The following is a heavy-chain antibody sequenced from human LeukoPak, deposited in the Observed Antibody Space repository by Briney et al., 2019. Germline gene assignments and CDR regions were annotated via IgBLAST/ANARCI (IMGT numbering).Heavy chain of an antibody. Sequence: ASVKVSCKASGYTFTGYYMHWVRQAPGQGLEWMGWINPNSGGTNYAQKFQGRVTMTRDTSISTAYMELSRLRSDDTAVYYCARDTGDYVWGSYQHVGAFDIWGQGTMVTVSS. CDR1: GYTFTGYY. CDR3: ARDTGDYVWGSYQHVGAFDI. CDR2: INPNSGGT. D-gene: IGHD3-16*01. J-gene: IGHJ3*02. V-gene: IGHV1-2*02.